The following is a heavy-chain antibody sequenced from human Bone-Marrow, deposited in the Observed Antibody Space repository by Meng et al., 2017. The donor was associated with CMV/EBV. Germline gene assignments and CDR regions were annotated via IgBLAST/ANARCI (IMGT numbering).Heavy chain of an antibody. CDR3: ARDPLKPSAIVDYYYYGMDV. CDR1: GYTLTSYY. V-gene: IGHV1-46*01. D-gene: IGHD2-2*02. CDR2: INPSGGST. Sequence: SVKVSCKASGYTLTSYYMHWVRQAPGQGLEWMGIINPSGGSTSYAQKFQGRVTMTRDTSTSTVYMELISLRSEDTDVYYCARDPLKPSAIVDYYYYGMDVWGQGTTVTVSS. J-gene: IGHJ6*02.